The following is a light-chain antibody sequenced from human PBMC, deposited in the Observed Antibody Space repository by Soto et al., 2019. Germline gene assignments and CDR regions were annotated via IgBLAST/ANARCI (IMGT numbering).Light chain of an antibody. V-gene: IGKV3-20*01. CDR2: GAS. CDR1: QSVSSSY. CDR3: QQYGTSPLT. J-gene: IGKJ4*01. Sequence: EIVLTQSPGTLSLSPGERATLSCRASQSVSSSYLAWYQQKPGQAPRLLIYGASSRATGIPDRFSGSGSGXXXXXXXXXXXXXXFXVXYXQQYGTSPLTFGGGTKVEIK.